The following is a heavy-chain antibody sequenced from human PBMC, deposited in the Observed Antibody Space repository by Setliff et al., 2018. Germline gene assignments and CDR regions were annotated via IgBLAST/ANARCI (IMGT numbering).Heavy chain of an antibody. J-gene: IGHJ4*02. D-gene: IGHD3-3*01. Sequence: ASVKVSCKASGYTFTGYYFHWVRQAPGQGLEWMGWINPNNGDTKSAQKFQGRLTMTRDTSISTAYMELSSLRSDDTAVYYCARQPMDTIVVKPPAASLDYWGQGTQVTVSS. V-gene: IGHV1-2*02. CDR3: ARQPMDTIVVKPPAASLDY. CDR1: GYTFTGYY. CDR2: INPNNGDT.